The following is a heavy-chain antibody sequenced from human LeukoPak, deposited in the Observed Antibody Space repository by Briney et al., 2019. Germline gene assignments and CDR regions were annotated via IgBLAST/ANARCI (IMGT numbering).Heavy chain of an antibody. CDR1: GLTTYNNY. CDR3: ANDRDCISGSCFGV. J-gene: IGHJ4*02. CDR2: IYSGGGI. Sequence: GGSLRLSCAASGLTTYNNYMKWVRQAPGRGLEWVSTIYSGGGIYYADSVKGRFIISRDSSKNIIYLQMNSMAVEDTAVYYGANDRDCISGSCFGVWGPGTLVTVSS. V-gene: IGHV3-66*01. D-gene: IGHD2-15*01.